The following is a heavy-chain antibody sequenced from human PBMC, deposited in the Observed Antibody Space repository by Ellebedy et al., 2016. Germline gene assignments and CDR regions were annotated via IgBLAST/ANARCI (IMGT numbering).Heavy chain of an antibody. CDR3: ARGVGSGWFDP. CDR2: IGVAGDT. CDR1: GFTFSSSD. J-gene: IGHJ5*02. D-gene: IGHD2-15*01. V-gene: IGHV3-13*01. Sequence: GGSLRLSCAASGFTFSSSDMHWVRQVTGKGLEWVSAIGVAGDTYYPDSVKGRFTISRDNAKNSLYLQMNSLRAEDTAVYYCARGVGSGWFDPWGQGTLVTVSS.